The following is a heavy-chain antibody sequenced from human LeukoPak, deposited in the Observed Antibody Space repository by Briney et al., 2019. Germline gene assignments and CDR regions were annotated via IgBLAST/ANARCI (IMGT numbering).Heavy chain of an antibody. J-gene: IGHJ6*02. CDR3: ARGNTVMVQGARYYAMDV. Sequence: SVKVSCKASDGIFSNYAISWVRQAPGQGLEWMGGVIPILDTTNYAQKFQDRVTITADEFTSTAYMELSSLRSEDTAVYYCARGNTVMVQGARYYAMDVWGQGSTVTVSS. V-gene: IGHV1-69*13. D-gene: IGHD5-18*01. CDR1: DGIFSNYA. CDR2: VIPILDTT.